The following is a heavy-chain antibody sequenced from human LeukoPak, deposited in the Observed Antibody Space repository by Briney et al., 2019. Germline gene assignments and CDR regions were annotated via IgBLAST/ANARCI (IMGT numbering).Heavy chain of an antibody. CDR3: ARRAPFGSGRIYYFDY. D-gene: IGHD3-10*01. V-gene: IGHV5-51*01. Sequence: PGESLKISCKGSGYIFTNNWIGWVRQMPGKGLEWMGIIYPGDSDTRYSPSFEGQVTISVDKSISTAYLQWSSLKASDTAMYYCARRAPFGSGRIYYFDYWGQGTLVTVSS. J-gene: IGHJ4*02. CDR1: GYIFTNNW. CDR2: IYPGDSDT.